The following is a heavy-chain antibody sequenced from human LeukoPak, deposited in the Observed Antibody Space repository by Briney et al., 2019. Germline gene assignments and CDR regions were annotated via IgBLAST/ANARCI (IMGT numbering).Heavy chain of an antibody. CDR3: ARVSYSSGWLLDY. V-gene: IGHV1-2*04. CDR1: GYTFTGYY. J-gene: IGHJ4*02. CDR2: INPNSGGT. D-gene: IGHD6-19*01. Sequence: ASVKVSCKASGYTFTGYYMHWVRQAPGQGLEWMGWINPNSGGTNYAQKFQGWVTMTRDTSISTAYMELSRLRSDDTAVYYCARVSYSSGWLLDYWGQGTLVTVSS.